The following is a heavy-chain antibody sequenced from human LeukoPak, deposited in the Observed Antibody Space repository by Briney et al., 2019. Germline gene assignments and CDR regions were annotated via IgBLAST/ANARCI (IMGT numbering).Heavy chain of an antibody. Sequence: GGSLRLSCAASGFTFSTYGMHWVRQAPGKGLEWVAVIWYDGSERYHADSVKGRFTISRDNSNNTLFLQMNSLRAEDTAVYYCARDRADGYNYGDYFDNWGQGTLVTVSS. D-gene: IGHD5-18*01. V-gene: IGHV3-33*01. CDR3: ARDRADGYNYGDYFDN. J-gene: IGHJ4*02. CDR1: GFTFSTYG. CDR2: IWYDGSER.